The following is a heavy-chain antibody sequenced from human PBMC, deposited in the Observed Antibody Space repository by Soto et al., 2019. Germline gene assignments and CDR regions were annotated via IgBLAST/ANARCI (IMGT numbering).Heavy chain of an antibody. CDR1: GGSISSGDYY. V-gene: IGHV4-30-4*01. CDR2: IYHSGST. J-gene: IGHJ5*02. Sequence: QVQLQESGPGLVKPSQTLSLTCTVSGGSISSGDYYWSWIRQPPGKGLEWIGYIYHSGSTYYNPSIKRRVXXXVXXSQNQFSLKLSSVTAADTAVYYCARERPDGARLDPWGQGTLVTVSS. D-gene: IGHD6-6*01. CDR3: ARERPDGARLDP.